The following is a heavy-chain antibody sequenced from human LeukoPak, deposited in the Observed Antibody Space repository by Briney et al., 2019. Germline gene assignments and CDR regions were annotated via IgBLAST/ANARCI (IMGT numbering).Heavy chain of an antibody. Sequence: SETLSLTCAVYGGSFSGYYWSWIRQPPGKGLEWIGEINHSGSTNYNPSLKSRVTISVDTSKNQFSLKLSSVTAADTAVYYCAKVAQRGYSYGNWFDPWGQGTLVTVSS. V-gene: IGHV4-34*01. D-gene: IGHD5-18*01. CDR1: GGSFSGYY. J-gene: IGHJ5*02. CDR2: INHSGST. CDR3: AKVAQRGYSYGNWFDP.